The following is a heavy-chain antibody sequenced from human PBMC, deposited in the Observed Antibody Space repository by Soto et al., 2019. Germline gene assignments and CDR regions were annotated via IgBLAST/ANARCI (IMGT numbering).Heavy chain of an antibody. CDR3: AGSLAAHAFFWFDP. CDR1: GGTFSSYA. J-gene: IGHJ5*02. CDR2: IIPMFGTA. V-gene: IGHV1-69*01. D-gene: IGHD6-6*01. Sequence: QVQLVQSGAEVKKPGSSVKVSCKASGGTFSSYAISWVRQAPGQGLEWMGGIIPMFGTANYAQKFQGRVTMTADEYTSTAYMELSSLRSEDTAVYYCAGSLAAHAFFWFDPWGQGTLVTVSS.